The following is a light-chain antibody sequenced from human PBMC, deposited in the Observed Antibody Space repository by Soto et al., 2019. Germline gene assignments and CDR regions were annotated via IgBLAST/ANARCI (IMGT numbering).Light chain of an antibody. CDR2: KAS. Sequence: IQMTQSPSTLSASVGDRVTITCQASHHIDAWLAWYQQKPGKAPKVLIYKASILESGVPSRFSGSGSGTEFTLTISSLQPDDSATYYCQQHSNYPLTFGGGTKVEIK. V-gene: IGKV1-5*03. J-gene: IGKJ4*01. CDR1: HHIDAW. CDR3: QQHSNYPLT.